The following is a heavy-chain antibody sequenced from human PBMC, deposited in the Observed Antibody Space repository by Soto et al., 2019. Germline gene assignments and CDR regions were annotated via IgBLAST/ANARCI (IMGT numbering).Heavy chain of an antibody. J-gene: IGHJ5*02. Sequence: GGSLRLSCAASGFTFSSYWMHRVRQAPGKGLVWVSRINSDGSSTSYADSVKGRFTISRDNAKNTLYLQMNSLRAEDTAVYYCFIYYYDSSGSPSTWGQGTLVTVPS. V-gene: IGHV3-74*01. CDR2: INSDGSST. D-gene: IGHD3-22*01. CDR3: FIYYYDSSGSPST. CDR1: GFTFSSYW.